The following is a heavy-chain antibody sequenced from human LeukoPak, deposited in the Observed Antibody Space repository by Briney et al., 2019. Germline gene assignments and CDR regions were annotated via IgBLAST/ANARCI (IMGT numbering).Heavy chain of an antibody. CDR2: IGSSGGPI. Sequence: GGSLRLSCAASGFTLSSYSMNWVRQAPGKGLEWLSYIGSSGGPIYYADSVKGRFTISRDNANSLLYLQMNKLTDEDTAVYYCARDRSSSGYYPFDYWGQGTLVTVSS. D-gene: IGHD3-22*01. V-gene: IGHV3-48*02. CDR3: ARDRSSSGYYPFDY. J-gene: IGHJ4*02. CDR1: GFTLSSYS.